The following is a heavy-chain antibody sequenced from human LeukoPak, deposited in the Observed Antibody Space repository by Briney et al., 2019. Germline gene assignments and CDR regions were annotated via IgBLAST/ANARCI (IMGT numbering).Heavy chain of an antibody. V-gene: IGHV3-23*01. D-gene: IGHD3-22*01. CDR3: AKASIYYYGSSGYYQGHFDY. J-gene: IGHJ4*02. CDR2: ISGSGGST. CDR1: GFTFSTYS. Sequence: GGSLRLSCAASGFTFSTYSMNWVRQAPGKGLEWVSAISGSGGSTYYADSVKGRFTISRDNSKNTLYLQMNSLRAEDTAVYYCAKASIYYYGSSGYYQGHFDYWGQGTLVTVSS.